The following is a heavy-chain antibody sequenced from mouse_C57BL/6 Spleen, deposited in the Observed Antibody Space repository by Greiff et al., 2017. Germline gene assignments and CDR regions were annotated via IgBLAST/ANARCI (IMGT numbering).Heavy chain of an antibody. Sequence: QVQLKESGAELVRPGTSVKVSCKASGYAFTNYLIEWVKQRPGQGLEWIGVINPGSGGTHYNEKFKGKATLTADKSSSTAYMQLSSLTSEDSAVYFCARYDDGYYYAMGDWGQGTSVTVAS. J-gene: IGHJ4*01. CDR2: INPGSGGT. V-gene: IGHV1-54*01. D-gene: IGHD2-3*01. CDR3: ARYDDGYYYAMGD. CDR1: GYAFTNYL.